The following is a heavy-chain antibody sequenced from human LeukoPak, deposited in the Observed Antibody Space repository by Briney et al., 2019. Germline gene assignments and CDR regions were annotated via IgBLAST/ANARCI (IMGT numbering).Heavy chain of an antibody. D-gene: IGHD6-13*01. CDR3: ARGRYTSSWMDV. Sequence: GGSLRLSCAASGFTFSNYGMSWVRQAPEKGLEWVSTTTVNGGSTNYADSVKGRFTISRDNSKNTLYLQMNSLRAEDTAVYYCARGRYTSSWMDVWGKGTTVTISS. V-gene: IGHV3-23*01. CDR2: TTVNGGST. CDR1: GFTFSNYG. J-gene: IGHJ6*04.